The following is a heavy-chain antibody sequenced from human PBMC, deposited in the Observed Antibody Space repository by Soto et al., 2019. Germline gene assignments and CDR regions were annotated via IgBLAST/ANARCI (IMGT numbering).Heavy chain of an antibody. CDR3: AKRFGDYVGWFDP. V-gene: IGHV4-59*01. CDR1: GVSITDYH. Sequence: QVQLQESGPGLVKPSETLSLTCTVSGVSITDYHWSWIRQSPGRGLEWIGYIFSRGTPNYHPSLKSRVTISVDTSRTQFSLKLNSLTAADTAMYFCAKRFGDYVGWFDPWGQGALVIVSS. D-gene: IGHD4-17*01. J-gene: IGHJ5*02. CDR2: IFSRGTP.